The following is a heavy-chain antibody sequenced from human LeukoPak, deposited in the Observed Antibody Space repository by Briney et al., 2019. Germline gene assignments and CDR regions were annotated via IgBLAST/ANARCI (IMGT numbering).Heavy chain of an antibody. CDR3: ARDPISYAFGGVIDDY. CDR2: IYTSGST. Sequence: SETLSLTCTVSGGSISSYYWSWIRQPAGKGLEWVGRIYTSGSTNYNPSLKSRVTMSVDTSKNQFSLKLSSVTAADTAVYYCARDPISYAFGGVIDDYWGQGTLVTVSS. V-gene: IGHV4-4*07. CDR1: GGSISSYY. D-gene: IGHD3-16*02. J-gene: IGHJ4*02.